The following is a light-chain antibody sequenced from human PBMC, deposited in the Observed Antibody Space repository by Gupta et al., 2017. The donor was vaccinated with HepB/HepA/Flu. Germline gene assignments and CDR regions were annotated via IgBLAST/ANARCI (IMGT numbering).Light chain of an antibody. CDR1: QTISINF. V-gene: IGKV3-20*01. CDR2: AKS. CDR3: QQYDASPYT. Sequence: EVLLTQSPGTLSLSPGERGTLSCRASQTISINFLVWYQQKPGQATRLLFYAKSRATDVPDRFSGSGSGTDFTLTIDRLEPEDVAVYYCQQYDASPYTFGQGTKVEIK. J-gene: IGKJ1*01.